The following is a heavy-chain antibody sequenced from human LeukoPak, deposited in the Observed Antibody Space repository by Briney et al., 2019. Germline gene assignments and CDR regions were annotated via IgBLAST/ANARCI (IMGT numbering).Heavy chain of an antibody. D-gene: IGHD1-26*01. CDR2: VYSGGST. V-gene: IGHV3-66*01. J-gene: IGHJ4*02. Sequence: GGSLRLPCAASGFTVSSNYMSWVRQAPGKGLEWASVVYSGGSTYYADSVKGRFTISRDNSKNTLYLQMNSLRAEDTAVYYCARERYQVGALGYWGQGTLVTVSS. CDR3: ARERYQVGALGY. CDR1: GFTVSSNY.